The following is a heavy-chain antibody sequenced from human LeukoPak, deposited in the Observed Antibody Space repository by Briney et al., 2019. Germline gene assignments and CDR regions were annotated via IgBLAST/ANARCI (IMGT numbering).Heavy chain of an antibody. D-gene: IGHD2-8*01. Sequence: ASVKVSCKASGYTFTGYYIYWLRRAPGQGLEWIGWINPNTAGTKYAQKFQGRVTMTMDMSINTAYMELGRLRSDDTAVYYCARGHLGYCTNGVCEHWFDPWGQGTLVTVSS. CDR1: GYTFTGYY. CDR2: INPNTAGT. V-gene: IGHV1-2*02. CDR3: ARGHLGYCTNGVCEHWFDP. J-gene: IGHJ5*02.